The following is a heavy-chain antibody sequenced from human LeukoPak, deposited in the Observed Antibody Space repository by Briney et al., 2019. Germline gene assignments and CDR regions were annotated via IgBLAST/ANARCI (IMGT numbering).Heavy chain of an antibody. CDR1: GYTFTSYG. D-gene: IGHD3-22*01. CDR3: ARARGNHYYDSSGYLDY. V-gene: IGHV1-69*05. CDR2: IIPIFGTA. Sequence: SVKVSCKASGYTFTSYGISWVRQAPGQGLEWMGRIIPIFGTANYAQKFQGRVTITTDESTSTAYMELSSLRSEDTAVYYCARARGNHYYDSSGYLDYWGQGTLVTVSS. J-gene: IGHJ4*02.